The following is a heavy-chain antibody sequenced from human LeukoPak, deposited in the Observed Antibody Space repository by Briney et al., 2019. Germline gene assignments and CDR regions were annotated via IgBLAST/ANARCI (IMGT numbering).Heavy chain of an antibody. Sequence: SETLSLTCAVYGGSFSGYYWSWIRQPPGKGLEWIGEINHSGSTNYNPSLKSRVTISVDTSKNHFSLNLISVTAADTAVYYCARVRGLGVITPYLDYWGQGTLVTVSS. D-gene: IGHD3-16*02. CDR3: ARVRGLGVITPYLDY. V-gene: IGHV4-34*01. CDR1: GGSFSGYY. J-gene: IGHJ4*02. CDR2: INHSGST.